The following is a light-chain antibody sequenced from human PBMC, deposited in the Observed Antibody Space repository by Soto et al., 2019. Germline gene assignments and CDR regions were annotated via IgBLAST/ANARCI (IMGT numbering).Light chain of an antibody. CDR2: DAS. Sequence: DIQMTPSPSTLSASVGDRVTITCLASQSISSWLAWYQQKPGKAPKLLIYDASSLESGVPSRFSGSGSGTEFTLTINSLQSEDFAVYYCQRYNRWPLSFGGGTKVDI. CDR3: QRYNRWPLS. V-gene: IGKV1-5*01. CDR1: QSISSW. J-gene: IGKJ4*01.